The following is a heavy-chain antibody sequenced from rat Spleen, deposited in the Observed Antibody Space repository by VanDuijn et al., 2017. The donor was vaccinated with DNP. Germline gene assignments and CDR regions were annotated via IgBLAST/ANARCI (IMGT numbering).Heavy chain of an antibody. D-gene: IGHD1-11*01. Sequence: EVQLVESGGGLVQSGRSLKLSCAASGFTFSDYYMAWVRQAPTKGLEWVAYISYDGGGSYYGDSVKGRFTISRDNAKSILYLQMNSLRSEDVATYYCERYSSRRVWDYWGQGVMVRVSS. J-gene: IGHJ2*01. V-gene: IGHV5-22*01. CDR1: GFTFSDYY. CDR2: ISYDGGGS. CDR3: ERYSSRRVWDY.